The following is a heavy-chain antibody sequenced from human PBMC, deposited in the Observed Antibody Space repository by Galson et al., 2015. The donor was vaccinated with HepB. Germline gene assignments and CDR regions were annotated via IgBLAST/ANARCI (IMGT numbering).Heavy chain of an antibody. V-gene: IGHV1-18*04. CDR3: ARDPATLYDFWSGYYANFDY. Sequence: SVKVSCKASGYTFTSYGISWVRQAPGQGLEWMGWISAYNGNTNYAQKLQGRVTMTTDTSTSTAYMELRSLRSDDTAVYYCARDPATLYDFWSGYYANFDYWGQGTLVTVSS. J-gene: IGHJ4*02. CDR1: GYTFTSYG. D-gene: IGHD3-3*01. CDR2: ISAYNGNT.